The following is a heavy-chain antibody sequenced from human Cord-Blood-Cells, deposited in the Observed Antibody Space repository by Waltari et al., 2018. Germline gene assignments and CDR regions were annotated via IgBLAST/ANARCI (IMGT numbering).Heavy chain of an antibody. CDR1: GGTFSSYA. CDR3: ARGQGRDFWSGYDAFDI. J-gene: IGHJ3*02. CDR2: IIPICGTA. D-gene: IGHD3-3*01. V-gene: IGHV1-69*12. Sequence: QVQLVQSGDEVTKPGSSLKVSCKASGGTFSSYATSWVRKAPGQWLEWMGGIIPICGTANYAQRLQGRATITAVESTSTAYMELSSLGSEETAVYYCARGQGRDFWSGYDAFDIWCQGTMVTVSS.